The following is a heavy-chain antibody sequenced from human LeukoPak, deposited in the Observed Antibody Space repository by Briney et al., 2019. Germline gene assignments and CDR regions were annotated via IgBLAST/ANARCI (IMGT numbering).Heavy chain of an antibody. D-gene: IGHD5-12*01. CDR2: ISYSGNT. J-gene: IGHJ4*02. CDR1: GGSINSNSNY. V-gene: IGHV4-39*01. CDR3: ARHSFEVATLTPFDS. Sequence: SETLSLTYTVSGGSINSNSNYWGWIRQPPGKGPEGIGSISYSGNTYYRSSLKSRVTISVDTSKNQFSLKLTSMTAEDTAVYYCARHSFEVATLTPFDSWGQGTLVTVSS.